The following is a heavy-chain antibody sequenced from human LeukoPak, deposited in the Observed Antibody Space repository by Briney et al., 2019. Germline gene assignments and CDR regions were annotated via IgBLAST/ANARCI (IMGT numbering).Heavy chain of an antibody. J-gene: IGHJ4*02. CDR1: GYTFTSYG. CDR2: ISAYNGNT. Sequence: ASVKVSCKASGYTFTSYGISWVRQAPGQGLEWMGWISAYNGNTNYAQKLQGRVTMTTDTSTSTAYMELRSLRSDDTAVYYCARDKTSTWYGAIDFWGQGALVTVSS. CDR3: ARDKTSTWYGAIDF. D-gene: IGHD6-13*01. V-gene: IGHV1-18*01.